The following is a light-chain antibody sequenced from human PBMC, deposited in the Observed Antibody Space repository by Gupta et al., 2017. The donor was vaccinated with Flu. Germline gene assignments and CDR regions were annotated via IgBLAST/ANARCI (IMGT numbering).Light chain of an antibody. CDR2: RNN. Sequence: TLTCSGSSNNVGDHYATWYQQYQGQPHKLLSYRNNNRPSGVADRVSCSRSGNSVSLALTGLRPEDEADYDCAAWDRSLSVHLFGGGTKLTVL. J-gene: IGLJ3*02. CDR1: SNNVGDHY. CDR3: AAWDRSLSVHL. V-gene: IGLV10-54*04.